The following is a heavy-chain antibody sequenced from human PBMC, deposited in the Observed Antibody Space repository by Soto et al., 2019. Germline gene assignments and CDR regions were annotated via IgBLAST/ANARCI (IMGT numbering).Heavy chain of an antibody. V-gene: IGHV4-59*01. Sequence: SETLSLTCPVSGGSIRGYYWSWLRQPPGKGLEWIGYMYNTGSTVYNPSFKSRVTISVDTSKNQFSLKLNSVTAADTAVYYCARDLWGYCGTDCYPLDVWGQGTTVT. CDR2: MYNTGST. CDR3: ARDLWGYCGTDCYPLDV. CDR1: GGSIRGYY. J-gene: IGHJ6*02. D-gene: IGHD2-21*02.